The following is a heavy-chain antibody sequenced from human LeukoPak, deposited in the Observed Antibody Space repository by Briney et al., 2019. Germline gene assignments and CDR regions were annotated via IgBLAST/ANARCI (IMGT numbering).Heavy chain of an antibody. Sequence: GGSLRLSCAASGFTFSSYGMHWVRQAPGKGLEWVAVIWYDGSNKYYADSVKGRFTISRDNSKNTLYLQMNSLGAEDTAVHYCARDNVRDGYNYDWFDPWGQGTLVTVSS. D-gene: IGHD5-24*01. J-gene: IGHJ5*02. V-gene: IGHV3-33*01. CDR2: IWYDGSNK. CDR3: ARDNVRDGYNYDWFDP. CDR1: GFTFSSYG.